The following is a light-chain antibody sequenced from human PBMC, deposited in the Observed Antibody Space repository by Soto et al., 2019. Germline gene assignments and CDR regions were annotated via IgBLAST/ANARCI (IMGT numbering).Light chain of an antibody. CDR2: GAS. Sequence: EIVMTQSPATLSVSPGERATLSCRASQSVGSNLAWYQQKPGQAPRLLIYGASTRTTATPARFSGSGSGTDFPLTISSLQSEDFAFYYCQHYNNWPPYAFGQGTKLEIK. J-gene: IGKJ2*01. V-gene: IGKV3D-15*01. CDR1: QSVGSN. CDR3: QHYNNWPPYA.